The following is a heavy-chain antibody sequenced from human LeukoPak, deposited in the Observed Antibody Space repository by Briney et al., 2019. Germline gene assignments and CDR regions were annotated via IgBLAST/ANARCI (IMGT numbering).Heavy chain of an antibody. CDR2: IYPGDSDT. CDR1: GYSFTSYW. CDR3: ARHSFSYDSSGYPLGSFDY. V-gene: IGHV5-51*01. D-gene: IGHD3-22*01. J-gene: IGHJ4*02. Sequence: GESLKTSCKGSGYSFTSYWIGWVRQMPGKGLEWMGIIYPGDSDTRYSPSFQGQVTISADKSISTAYLQWSSLKASDTAMYYCARHSFSYDSSGYPLGSFDYWGQGTLVTVSS.